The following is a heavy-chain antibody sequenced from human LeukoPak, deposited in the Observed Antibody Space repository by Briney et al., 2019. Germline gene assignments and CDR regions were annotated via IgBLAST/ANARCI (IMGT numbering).Heavy chain of an antibody. CDR3: ARHDTAAGPYYFDY. J-gene: IGHJ4*02. V-gene: IGHV4-59*08. Sequence: PSETLSLTCTVSGGSISSDYWSWIRRPPGKRLEWIWYVYSSGSTNYSPSLKSRVTISVDTSKNHFSLKLSSVTAADTAVYYCARHDTAAGPYYFDYWGQGTLVTVSS. CDR1: GGSISSDY. D-gene: IGHD6-13*01. CDR2: VYSSGST.